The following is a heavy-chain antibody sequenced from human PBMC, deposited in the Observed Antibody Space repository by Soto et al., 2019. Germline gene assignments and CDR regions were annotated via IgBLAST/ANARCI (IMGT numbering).Heavy chain of an antibody. D-gene: IGHD6-13*01. J-gene: IGHJ6*02. V-gene: IGHV5-10-1*01. CDR1: GYSFTSYW. CDR3: ARPSIAAAGDYYYYYYGMDV. CDR2: IDPSDSYT. Sequence: PGESLKLSCQGSGYSFTSYWISWVRQMPGKGLGWVGRIDPSDSYTNYSPSFQGHVTISADKSISTAYLQWSSLKASDTAMYYCARPSIAAAGDYYYYYYGMDVWGQGTTVTVSS.